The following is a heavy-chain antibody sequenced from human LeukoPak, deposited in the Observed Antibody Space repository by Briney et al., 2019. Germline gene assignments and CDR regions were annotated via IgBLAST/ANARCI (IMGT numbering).Heavy chain of an antibody. Sequence: NSSETLSLTCVVYGGSFSGYYWSWIRQPPGKGLEWIGEINHSGSTNYNPSPKSRVTISVDTSKNQFSLKLSSVTAADTAVYYCARDRNYYDSSGYYSSLDYWGQGTLVTVSS. J-gene: IGHJ4*02. CDR1: GGSFSGYY. CDR3: ARDRNYYDSSGYYSSLDY. CDR2: INHSGST. V-gene: IGHV4-34*01. D-gene: IGHD3-22*01.